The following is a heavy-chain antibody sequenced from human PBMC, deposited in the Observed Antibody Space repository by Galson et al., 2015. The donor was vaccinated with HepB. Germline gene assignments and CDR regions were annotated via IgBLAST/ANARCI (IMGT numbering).Heavy chain of an antibody. V-gene: IGHV1-18*01. Sequence: QSGAEVKKPGESLKVSCKASGYNLTNYGISWVRQAPGQGLEWMGWISAYNGNTNYAQKFQARVTMTTDTSTSTAYMELRSLISDDTAVYYCARGGRYSGSFNWLDPWGQGTLVTVSS. D-gene: IGHD1-26*01. CDR1: GYNLTNYG. CDR2: ISAYNGNT. CDR3: ARGGRYSGSFNWLDP. J-gene: IGHJ5*02.